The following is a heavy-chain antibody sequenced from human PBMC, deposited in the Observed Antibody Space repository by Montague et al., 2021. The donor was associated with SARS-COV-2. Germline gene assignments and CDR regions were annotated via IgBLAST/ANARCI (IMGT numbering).Heavy chain of an antibody. D-gene: IGHD6-19*01. V-gene: IGHV4-39*07. CDR1: GGSISSSSYY. CDR3: ARDGRQGLVRVYGLDD. J-gene: IGHJ4*02. CDR2: IYYSGST. Sequence: SETLSLTCTVSGGSISSSSYYWGWIRQPPGKGLEWIGSIYYSGSTYYNPSLKSRVTISVDTSKNQFSLKLSSVTAADTAVYYCARDGRQGLVRVYGLDDWGQGTLVTVSS.